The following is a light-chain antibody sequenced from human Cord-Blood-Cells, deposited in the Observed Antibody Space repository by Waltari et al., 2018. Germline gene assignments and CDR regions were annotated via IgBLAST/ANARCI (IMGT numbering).Light chain of an antibody. CDR3: SSYTSSSTVV. J-gene: IGLJ2*01. CDR2: DVS. Sequence: QSALTQPAPVSGSPGQSITISCTGTSRDVGGYNYVSWYQQHPGKAPKPMIYDVSKRPSVVSSRFSGSKSSNTASLTISGLQAEDEADYYCSSYTSSSTVVFGGGTKLTVL. V-gene: IGLV2-14*01. CDR1: SRDVGGYNY.